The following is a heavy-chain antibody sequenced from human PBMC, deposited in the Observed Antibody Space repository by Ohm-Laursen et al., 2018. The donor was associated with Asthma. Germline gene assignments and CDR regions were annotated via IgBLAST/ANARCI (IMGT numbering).Heavy chain of an antibody. Sequence: SLRLSCAASGFTFSSYAMHWVRQAPGKGLEWVAVISYDGSNKYYADSVKGRFTISRDNSKNTLYLQMNSLRAEDTAVYYCANEGLYYDSSGYYVYWGQGTLVTVSS. CDR3: ANEGLYYDSSGYYVY. CDR2: ISYDGSNK. CDR1: GFTFSSYA. J-gene: IGHJ4*02. D-gene: IGHD3-22*01. V-gene: IGHV3-30-3*02.